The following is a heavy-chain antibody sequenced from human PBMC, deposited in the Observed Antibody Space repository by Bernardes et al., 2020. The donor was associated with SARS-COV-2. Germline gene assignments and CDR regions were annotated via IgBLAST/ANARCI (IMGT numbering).Heavy chain of an antibody. CDR2: IYYTGST. Sequence: SETLSLTCTVSGGSVSSGNFYWSWIRQSPGKGLEWIGYIYYTGSTNYNPSLKSRVTISMDTSKNQFSLRLSSVTAADTALYFCARRGELRYSNYVFDYWGQGTLVTVSS. CDR3: ARRGELRYSNYVFDY. D-gene: IGHD4-4*01. V-gene: IGHV4-61*01. CDR1: GGSVSSGNFY. J-gene: IGHJ4*02.